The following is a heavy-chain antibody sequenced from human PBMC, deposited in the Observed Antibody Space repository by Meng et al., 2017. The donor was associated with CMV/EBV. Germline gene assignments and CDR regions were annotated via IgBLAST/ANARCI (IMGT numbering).Heavy chain of an antibody. CDR2: INPNSGGT. V-gene: IGHV1-2*02. J-gene: IGHJ2*01. Sequence: QVQLFQVGAEVRKPGASMKVSCKASGYTFTGYYMHWVRQAPGQGLGWMGWINPNSGGTNYAQKFQGRVTMTRDTSISTAYMELSRLRSDDTAVYYCATYIGNYINWYFDLWGRGTLVTVSS. D-gene: IGHD1-7*01. CDR1: GYTFTGYY. CDR3: ATYIGNYINWYFDL.